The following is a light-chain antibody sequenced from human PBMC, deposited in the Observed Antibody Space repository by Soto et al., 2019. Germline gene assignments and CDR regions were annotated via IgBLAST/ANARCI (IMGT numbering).Light chain of an antibody. J-gene: IGKJ1*01. CDR3: HQLNSYPRT. Sequence: IQLTQSPSSQSASVGDRVTMTCRASEGISSYLAWYQQKPGKAPKLLIYAASTLQSGVPSRFSGSGSGTDFTLTISSLQPEDFASYYCHQLNSYPRTFAQGTKVEIK. V-gene: IGKV1-9*01. CDR2: AAS. CDR1: EGISSY.